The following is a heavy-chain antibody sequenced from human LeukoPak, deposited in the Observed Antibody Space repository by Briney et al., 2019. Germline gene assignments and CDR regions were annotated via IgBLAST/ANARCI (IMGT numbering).Heavy chain of an antibody. J-gene: IGHJ6*02. V-gene: IGHV1-18*01. D-gene: IGHD6-19*01. Sequence: ASVKVSCKASGYTFTSYGISWVRQAPGQRLEWMGWISAYNGNTNYAQKLQGRVTMTTDTSTSTAYMELRSLRSDDTAVYYCARDRDSSGWFWAGPYYYYYGMDVWGQGTTVTVSS. CDR1: GYTFTSYG. CDR2: ISAYNGNT. CDR3: ARDRDSSGWFWAGPYYYYYGMDV.